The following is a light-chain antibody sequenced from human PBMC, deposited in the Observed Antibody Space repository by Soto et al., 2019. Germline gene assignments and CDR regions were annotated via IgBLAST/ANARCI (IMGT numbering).Light chain of an antibody. CDR3: HQRGT. J-gene: IGKJ4*01. CDR1: QTVITY. CDR2: DAT. Sequence: EFVLTQSPATLSLSPGERATLSCRASQTVITYLAWYQQKPGQAPRLLIFDATKRVTGIPARFSGSGSGTDFTLTISSLEPEDFAVYYCHQRGTFGGGTKVEI. V-gene: IGKV3-11*01.